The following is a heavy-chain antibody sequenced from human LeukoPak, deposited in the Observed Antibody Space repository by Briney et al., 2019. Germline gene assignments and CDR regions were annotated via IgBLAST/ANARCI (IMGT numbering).Heavy chain of an antibody. Sequence: SETLSLTCTVSGDSISSSTYYWGWIRQPPGKGLEWIGSIYYSGRTYYNPSLKSRVTISVDTSKNQFSLKLGSVTAADTAVYYCARPSRGGNYYYWGQGTLVTV. V-gene: IGHV4-39*01. CDR2: IYYSGRT. CDR1: GDSISSSTYY. CDR3: ARPSRGGNYYY. J-gene: IGHJ4*02. D-gene: IGHD1-26*01.